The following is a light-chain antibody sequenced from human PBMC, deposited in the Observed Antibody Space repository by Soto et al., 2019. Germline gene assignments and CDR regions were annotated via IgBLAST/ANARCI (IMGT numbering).Light chain of an antibody. CDR1: SSNIGNNA. J-gene: IGLJ1*01. CDR2: YDD. Sequence: QSVLTQPPSVSEAPRQRVTISCSGSSSNIGNNAVNWYQQLPGQAPKIVIYYDDLLTSGVSDRFSGSKSDISASLAISDLQSDDEADYYCAAWDDSLNAYVFGPGTKLTVL. V-gene: IGLV1-36*01. CDR3: AAWDDSLNAYV.